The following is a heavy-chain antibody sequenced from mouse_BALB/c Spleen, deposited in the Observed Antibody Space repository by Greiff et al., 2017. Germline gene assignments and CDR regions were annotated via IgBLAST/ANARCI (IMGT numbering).Heavy chain of an antibody. Sequence: EVKVVESGGGLVKPGGSLKLSCAASGFTFSSYAMSWVRQTPEKRLEWVASISSGGSTYYPDSVKGRFTISRDNARNILYLQMSSLRSEDTAMYYCARDYYGSGYFDVWGAGTTVTVSS. D-gene: IGHD1-1*01. CDR3: ARDYYGSGYFDV. J-gene: IGHJ1*01. V-gene: IGHV5-6-5*01. CDR1: GFTFSSYA. CDR2: ISSGGST.